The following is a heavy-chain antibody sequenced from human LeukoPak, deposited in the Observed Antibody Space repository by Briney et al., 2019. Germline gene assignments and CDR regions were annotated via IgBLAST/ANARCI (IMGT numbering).Heavy chain of an antibody. CDR2: ISYDGSFQ. CDR1: GFNFVNYA. CDR3: AREIRGYDAAY. D-gene: IGHD5-12*01. Sequence: GGSLRLSCAASGFNFVNYAMHWVRQAPGKGLDWVALISYDGSFQSYADSVKGRFTISRDSSTNTVSLQMNSLRDEDTAMYYCAREIRGYDAAYWGQGILVTVSS. J-gene: IGHJ4*02. V-gene: IGHV3-30*04.